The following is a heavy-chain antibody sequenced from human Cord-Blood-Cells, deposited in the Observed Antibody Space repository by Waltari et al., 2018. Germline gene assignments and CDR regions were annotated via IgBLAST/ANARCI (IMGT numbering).Heavy chain of an antibody. CDR1: GFTFCNAW. J-gene: IGHJ3*02. CDR2: IKSKTDGGTT. Sequence: AASGFTFCNAWMSWVRQAPGTGLEWVGRIKSKTDGGTTDYAAPVKGRFTISRDDSKNTLYLQMNSLKTEDTAVYYCTTLENDYGDYGDAFDIWGQGTMVTVSS. V-gene: IGHV3-15*01. D-gene: IGHD4-17*01. CDR3: TTLENDYGDYGDAFDI.